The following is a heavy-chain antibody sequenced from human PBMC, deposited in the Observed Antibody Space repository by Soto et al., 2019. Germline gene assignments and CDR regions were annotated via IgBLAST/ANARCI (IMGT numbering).Heavy chain of an antibody. V-gene: IGHV3-73*01. Sequence: GGSLRLSCAASGFTFSGSAMHWVRQASGKGLEWVGRIRSKANSYATAYAASVKGRFTISRDDSKNTAYLQMNSLKTEDTAVYYCTRSEAVAGNRDDYWGQGTLVTVSS. CDR3: TRSEAVAGNRDDY. CDR1: GFTFSGSA. CDR2: IRSKANSYAT. D-gene: IGHD6-19*01. J-gene: IGHJ4*02.